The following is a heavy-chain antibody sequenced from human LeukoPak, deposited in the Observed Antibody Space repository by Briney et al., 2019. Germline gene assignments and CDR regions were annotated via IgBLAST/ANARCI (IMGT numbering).Heavy chain of an antibody. CDR1: GFSVSTFD. CDR3: TREWRGIASHYSGMDV. D-gene: IGHD3-16*02. CDR2: VGTNHDT. J-gene: IGHJ6*02. V-gene: IGHV3-13*01. Sequence: GESLRLSCVASGFSVSTFDMYWVRQAAGGGLEWVAAVGTNHDTLYLGSVKGRFTISREIAKNSLSLEMSYLTVEDTAVYYCTREWRGIASHYSGMDVWGQGTAVIVSS.